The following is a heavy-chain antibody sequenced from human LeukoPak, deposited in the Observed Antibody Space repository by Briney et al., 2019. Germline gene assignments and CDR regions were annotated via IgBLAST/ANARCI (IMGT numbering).Heavy chain of an antibody. CDR2: IYYSGST. J-gene: IGHJ4*02. CDR1: DGSISSSSYY. Sequence: SETLSLTCTVSDGSISSSSYYWGWIRQPPGKGLEWIGSIYYSGSTYYNPSLKSRVTISVDTSKNQFSLKLSSVTAADTAVYYCARQVYYDSSGYGYWGQGTLVTVSS. D-gene: IGHD3-22*01. V-gene: IGHV4-39*01. CDR3: ARQVYYDSSGYGY.